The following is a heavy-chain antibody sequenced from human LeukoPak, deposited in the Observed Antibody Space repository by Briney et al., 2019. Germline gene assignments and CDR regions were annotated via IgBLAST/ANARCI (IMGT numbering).Heavy chain of an antibody. CDR1: GSTFSTSS. V-gene: IGHV3-48*02. CDR3: ASDFLGFGDYYAFNI. J-gene: IGHJ3*02. CDR2: ISGSSTKI. Sequence: GSLSLSCAASGSTFSTSSMNWVRQAPGKGLEWLSYISGSSTKIFYADSLKGRFTISRDNAKNSLYLQMNSLRDEDTAVYYCASDFLGFGDYYAFNIWGQGTMDSVSS. D-gene: IGHD3-10*01.